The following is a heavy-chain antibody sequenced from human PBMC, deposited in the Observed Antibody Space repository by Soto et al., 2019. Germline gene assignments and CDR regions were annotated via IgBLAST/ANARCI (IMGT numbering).Heavy chain of an antibody. D-gene: IGHD3-10*01. J-gene: IGHJ4*02. Sequence: SETLSLTCTVSGGSTSSSNYYWGWVRQPPGKGLEWIGSMVYRGNTYYNPSLKSRVTVSLDTSQKQLSLNLNSVTAADTAVYYCARLPSGTGSKYFDHWGQGIQVTV. CDR3: ARLPSGTGSKYFDH. V-gene: IGHV4-39*01. CDR1: GGSTSSSNYY. CDR2: MVYRGNT.